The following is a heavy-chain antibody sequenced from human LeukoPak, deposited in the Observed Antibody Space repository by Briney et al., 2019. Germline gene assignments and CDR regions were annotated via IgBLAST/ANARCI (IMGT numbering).Heavy chain of an antibody. D-gene: IGHD3-10*01. CDR2: IILMFGTS. J-gene: IGHJ4*02. CDR1: GGSFNTYA. CDR3: ASRRFGDLLFDY. V-gene: IGHV1-69*13. Sequence: GASVKVSYRPSGGSFNTYAINWVRQAPGQGLEWMGAIILMFGTSHYAQNFQGRVTITADESTNTVYMELSSLRSEDTAMYYCASRRFGDLLFDYWGQGTLVTVSS.